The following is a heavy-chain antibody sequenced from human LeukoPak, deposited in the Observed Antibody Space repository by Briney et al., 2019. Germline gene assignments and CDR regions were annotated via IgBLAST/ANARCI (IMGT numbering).Heavy chain of an antibody. J-gene: IGHJ4*02. CDR2: INHSGST. D-gene: IGHD3-10*01. CDR1: GGSFSGYY. Sequence: SETLSLTCAVYGGSFSGYYWSWIRQPPGKGLEWIGEINHSGSTNYNPSLKSRVTISVDTSKNQFSLKLSSVAAADTAVYYCARVGASKLLWFGELRGNPFDYWGQGTPVTVSS. CDR3: ARVGASKLLWFGELRGNPFDY. V-gene: IGHV4-34*01.